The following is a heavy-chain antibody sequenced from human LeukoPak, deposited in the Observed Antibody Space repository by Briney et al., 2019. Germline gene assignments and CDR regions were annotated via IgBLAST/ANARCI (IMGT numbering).Heavy chain of an antibody. V-gene: IGHV1-69*02. CDR2: IIPILGIA. CDR3: ARVSYTYSSSSSTFDY. J-gene: IGHJ4*02. CDR1: GGTFSSYT. D-gene: IGHD6-6*01. Sequence: SVKVSCKASGGTFSSYTISWVRQAPGQGLEWMGRIIPILGIANYAQEFQGRVTITADKSTCTAYLELSSLRSEDTAVYYCARVSYTYSSSSSTFDYWGQGTLVTVSS.